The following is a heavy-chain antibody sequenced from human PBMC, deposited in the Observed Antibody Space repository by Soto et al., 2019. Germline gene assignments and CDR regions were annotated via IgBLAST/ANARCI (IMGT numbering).Heavy chain of an antibody. V-gene: IGHV3-72*01. CDR3: ARDRGSSSHYYYYGMDV. D-gene: IGHD1-26*01. Sequence: PGGSLRLSCAASGFTFSDHYMDWVRQAPGKGLEWVGRTRNKANSYTTEYAASVKGRFTISRDDSKYSLYLQMNSLKTEDTAVYYCARDRGSSSHYYYYGMDVWGQGTTVTVSS. CDR1: GFTFSDHY. J-gene: IGHJ6*02. CDR2: TRNKANSYTT.